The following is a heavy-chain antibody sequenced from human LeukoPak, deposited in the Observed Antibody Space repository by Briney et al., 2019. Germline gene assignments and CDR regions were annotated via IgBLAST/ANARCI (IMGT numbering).Heavy chain of an antibody. V-gene: IGHV4-4*02. CDR3: ARADFDWLFDY. CDR2: IHHSGST. D-gene: IGHD3-9*01. Sequence: PSGTLSLTCAVSGGSISSSNWWNWVRQAPGKGLEWIGEIHHSGSTNYNPSLKSRVTISVDTSKNQFSLKLSSVTAADTAVYYCARADFDWLFDYWGQGTLVTVSS. J-gene: IGHJ4*02. CDR1: GGSISSSNW.